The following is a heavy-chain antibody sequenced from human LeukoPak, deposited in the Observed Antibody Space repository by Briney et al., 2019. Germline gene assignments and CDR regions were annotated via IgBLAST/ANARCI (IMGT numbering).Heavy chain of an antibody. D-gene: IGHD3-9*01. CDR2: INSDGSST. J-gene: IGHJ4*02. Sequence: GGSLRLSCAASGFTFSSYWMHWVRQAPGKGLVRVSRINSDGSSTSYADSVKGRFTISRDNAKNTLYLQMNSLRAEDTAVYYCARDPTYDILTGYTDYWGQGTLATVSS. V-gene: IGHV3-74*01. CDR3: ARDPTYDILTGYTDY. CDR1: GFTFSSYW.